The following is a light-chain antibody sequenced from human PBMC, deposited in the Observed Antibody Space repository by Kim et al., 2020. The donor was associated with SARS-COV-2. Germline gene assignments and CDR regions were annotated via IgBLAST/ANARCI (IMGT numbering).Light chain of an antibody. J-gene: IGKJ2*01. Sequence: ASTGDRVTITCRAGQGISSYLAWYQQKPGKAPKLLIYAASTLQSGVPSRFSGSGSGTDFTLTISCLQSEDFATYYCQQYYSYPPYTFGQGTKLEI. CDR1: QGISSY. CDR2: AAS. CDR3: QQYYSYPPYT. V-gene: IGKV1-8*01.